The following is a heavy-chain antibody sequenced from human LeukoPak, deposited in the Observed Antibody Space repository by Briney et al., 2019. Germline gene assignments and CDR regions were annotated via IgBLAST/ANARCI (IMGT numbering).Heavy chain of an antibody. CDR3: ARVEVYSGSRQFDP. CDR2: NYYSGST. Sequence: SETLSLTCTVSGGSISSYYWSWIRQPPGKGLEWIGYNYYSGSTNYNPSLKSRVTISVDTSKNQFSLKLSSVTAADTAVYYCARVEVYSGSRQFDPWGQGTLVTVSS. D-gene: IGHD1-26*01. V-gene: IGHV4-59*01. J-gene: IGHJ5*02. CDR1: GGSISSYY.